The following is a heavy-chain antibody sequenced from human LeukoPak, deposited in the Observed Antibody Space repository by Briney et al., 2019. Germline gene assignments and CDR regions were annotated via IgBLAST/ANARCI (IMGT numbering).Heavy chain of an antibody. CDR1: GFSFTNTW. V-gene: IGHV3-15*01. CDR2: VKSTADDGTT. Sequence: GGSLRLSCEASGFSFTNTWMSWVRQAPGKGLEWVGRVKSTADDGTTDYAAPVQGRFTISRDDSKNTLSLQMNSLKTEDTAVYYCATEGGSGSYYGDDAFDMWGQGTMVTVSS. CDR3: ATEGGSGSYYGDDAFDM. D-gene: IGHD3-10*01. J-gene: IGHJ3*02.